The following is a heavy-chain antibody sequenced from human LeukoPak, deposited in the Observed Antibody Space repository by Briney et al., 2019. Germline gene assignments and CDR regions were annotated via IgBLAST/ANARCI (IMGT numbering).Heavy chain of an antibody. CDR2: IYSGGST. Sequence: PGGSLRLSCAASGFTVSSNYMSWVRQAPGKGLEWVSVIYSGGSTYYADSVKGRFTISRDNSKNTLYLQMNSLRAEDTAVYYCAKAGCSSTTCYSNCWGQGTLVAVSS. D-gene: IGHD2-2*01. CDR1: GFTVSSNY. V-gene: IGHV3-53*01. J-gene: IGHJ4*02. CDR3: AKAGCSSTTCYSNC.